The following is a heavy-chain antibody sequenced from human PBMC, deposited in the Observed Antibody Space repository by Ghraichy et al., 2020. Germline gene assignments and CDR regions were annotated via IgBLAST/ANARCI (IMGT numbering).Heavy chain of an antibody. J-gene: IGHJ6*02. CDR1: GFIFSTYA. CDR2: ISYDGKSY. D-gene: IGHD3-10*01. Sequence: LTCAASGFIFSTYAMHWVRQAPGKGLEWVSVISYDGKSYFYTDSMKGRFTISRDDSKNTLHLQMDSLRAEDTAIYYCARERPPSGKYYYGMDVWGLGTTVTVSS. CDR3: ARERPPSGKYYYGMDV. V-gene: IGHV3-30*04.